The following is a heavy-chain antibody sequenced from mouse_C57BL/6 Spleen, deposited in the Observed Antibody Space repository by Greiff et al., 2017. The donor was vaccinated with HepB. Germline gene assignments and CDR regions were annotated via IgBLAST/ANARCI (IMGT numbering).Heavy chain of an antibody. J-gene: IGHJ4*01. Sequence: VQRVESGAELVKPGASVKLSCKASGYTFTEYTIHWVKQRSGQGLEWIGWFYPGSGSIKYNEKFKDKATLTADKSSSTVYMELSRLTSEDSAVYFCARHLNWDGAMDYWGQGTSVTVSS. CDR3: ARHLNWDGAMDY. V-gene: IGHV1-62-2*01. D-gene: IGHD4-1*01. CDR2: FYPGSGSI. CDR1: GYTFTEYT.